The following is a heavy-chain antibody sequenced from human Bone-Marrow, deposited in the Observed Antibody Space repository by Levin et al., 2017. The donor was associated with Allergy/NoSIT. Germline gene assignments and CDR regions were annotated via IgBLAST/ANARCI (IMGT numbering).Heavy chain of an antibody. CDR1: GYTFTGYY. CDR2: INPNSGGT. D-gene: IGHD6-19*01. V-gene: IGHV1-2*02. Sequence: ASVKVSCKASGYTFTGYYMHWVRQAPGQGLEWMGWINPNSGGTNYAQKFQGRVTMTRDTSISTAYMELSRLRSDDTAVYYCARSPRWAIAVAGMRLFRITEFDLWGRGTLVTVSS. J-gene: IGHJ2*01. CDR3: ARSPRWAIAVAGMRLFRITEFDL.